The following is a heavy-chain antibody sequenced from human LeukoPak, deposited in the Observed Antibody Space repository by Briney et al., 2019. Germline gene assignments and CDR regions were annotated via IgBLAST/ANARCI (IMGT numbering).Heavy chain of an antibody. V-gene: IGHV3-30-3*01. CDR2: ISYDGSNK. J-gene: IGHJ4*02. CDR1: GFTFSSYA. Sequence: PGGSLRLSCAASGFTFSSYATHWVRQAPGKGLEWVAVISYDGSNKYYADSVKGRFTISRDNSKNTLYLQMNSLRAEDTAVYYCAKDPNYWGQGTLVTVSS. CDR3: AKDPNY.